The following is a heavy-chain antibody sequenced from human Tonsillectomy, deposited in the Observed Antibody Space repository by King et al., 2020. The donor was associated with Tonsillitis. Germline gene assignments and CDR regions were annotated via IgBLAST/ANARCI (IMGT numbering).Heavy chain of an antibody. D-gene: IGHD1-26*01. CDR3: ARGGWIVGATTPGGAFDI. CDR1: GFTFSSYA. Sequence: VQLVESGGGVVQPGRSLRLSCAASGFTFSSYAMHWVRQAPGKGLEWVAVISYDGSNKYYADSVKGRFTISRDNSKNTLYLQMNSLRAEDTAVYYCARGGWIVGATTPGGAFDIWGQGTMVTVSS. CDR2: ISYDGSNK. J-gene: IGHJ3*02. V-gene: IGHV3-30-3*01.